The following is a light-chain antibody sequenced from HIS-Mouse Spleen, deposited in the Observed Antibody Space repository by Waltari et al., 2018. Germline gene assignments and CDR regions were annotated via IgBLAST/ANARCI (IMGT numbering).Light chain of an antibody. Sequence: SYVLTPPPSVSVAPGQTARITCGGTNIGSKRVHWYQQKPGQAPVLVVYDDSDRPSGIPERFSGSNSGNTATLTISRVEAGDEADYYCQVWDSSSDHHWVFGGGTKLTVL. CDR3: QVWDSSSDHHWV. CDR1: NIGSKR. J-gene: IGLJ3*02. V-gene: IGLV3-21*02. CDR2: DDS.